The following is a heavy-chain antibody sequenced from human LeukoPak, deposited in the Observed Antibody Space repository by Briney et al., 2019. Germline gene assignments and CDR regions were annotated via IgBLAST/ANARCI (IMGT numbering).Heavy chain of an antibody. D-gene: IGHD2-2*01. V-gene: IGHV1-18*01. CDR2: IIAYNGNT. J-gene: IGHJ6*03. CDR1: GYTFTSYG. Sequence: ASVKVSCKASGYTFTSYGISWARQAPGQGLEWMGWIIAYNGNTNYAQKLQGRVTMTTDTSTSTAYMELRSLRSDDTAVYYCARGVVVPAAMRGGLYYYYMDVWGKGTTVTVSS. CDR3: ARGVVVPAAMRGGLYYYYMDV.